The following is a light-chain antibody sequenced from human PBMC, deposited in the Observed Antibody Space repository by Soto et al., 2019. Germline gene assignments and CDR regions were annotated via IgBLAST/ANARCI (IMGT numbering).Light chain of an antibody. CDR2: AAS. CDR1: QSVSGY. CDR3: QQNYTSPRT. Sequence: DIQMTQSPSSLSASVGDRVTITCRTSQSVSGYLNWYQQEPGKAPKLLIYAASSLQSGVPSRFSGSGSGTDFSLTISSLQPEDFATYYRQQNYTSPRTFGQGTRLE. J-gene: IGKJ5*01. V-gene: IGKV1-39*01.